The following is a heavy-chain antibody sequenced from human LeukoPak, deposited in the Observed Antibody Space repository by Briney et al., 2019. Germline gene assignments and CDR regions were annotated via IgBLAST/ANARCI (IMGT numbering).Heavy chain of an antibody. CDR1: GFTFSSYS. D-gene: IGHD4-17*01. CDR2: ISSSSSYI. CDR3: ARDRGPTVTTADY. J-gene: IGHJ4*02. V-gene: IGHV3-21*01. Sequence: PGGPLRLSCAASGFTFSSYSMNWVRQAPGKGLEWVSSISSSSSYIYYADSVKGRFTISRDNAKNSLYLQMNSLRAEDTAVYYCARDRGPTVTTADYWGQGTLVTVSS.